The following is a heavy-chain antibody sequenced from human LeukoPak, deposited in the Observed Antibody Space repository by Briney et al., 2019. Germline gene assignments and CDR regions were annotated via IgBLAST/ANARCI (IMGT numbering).Heavy chain of an antibody. J-gene: IGHJ4*02. CDR2: ISSSSSYI. D-gene: IGHD5-24*01. CDR1: GFTFSSYS. CDR3: ARDEMATIGFDY. V-gene: IGHV3-21*01. Sequence: GGSLRLSCAASGFTFSSYSMNWVRQAPGKGLEWVSSISSSSSYIYYADSVKGRFTISRDSAKNSLYLQMNSLRAEDTAVYYCARDEMATIGFDYWGQGTLVTVSS.